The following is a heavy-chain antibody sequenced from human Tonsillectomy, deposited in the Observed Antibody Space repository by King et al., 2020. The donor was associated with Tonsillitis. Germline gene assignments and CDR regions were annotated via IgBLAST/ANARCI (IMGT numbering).Heavy chain of an antibody. V-gene: IGHV3-30*18. CDR1: GFTFISFG. CDR3: AKDHSSVYYYFHYFKN. Sequence: VQLVESGGGVVQPGRSLRLSCAASGFTFISFGMHWVRQAPGKGLEWVAVISYDGSNEYYADSVKGRFTISRDNSRDTLYLQMNTLRAEDTAVYYCAKDHSSVYYYFHYFKNGGQETRVPVPS. D-gene: IGHD3-22*01. CDR2: ISYDGSNE. J-gene: IGHJ4*02.